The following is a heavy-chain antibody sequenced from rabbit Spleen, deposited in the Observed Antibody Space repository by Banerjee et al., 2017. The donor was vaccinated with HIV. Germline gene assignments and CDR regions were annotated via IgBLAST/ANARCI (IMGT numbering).Heavy chain of an antibody. V-gene: IGHV1S45*01. CDR1: GFSFSSKYV. D-gene: IGHD1-1*01. CDR3: ARDLVGVIGWNFYL. Sequence: QEQLEESGGGLVKPEGSLTLTCKASGFSFSSKYVMCWVRQAPGKGLEWIACINAATGRPVYATWAKGRFTISRTSSTTVTLQMTSLTAADRAAYFCARDLVGVIGWNFYLWGPGTLVTVS. J-gene: IGHJ4*01. CDR2: INAATGRP.